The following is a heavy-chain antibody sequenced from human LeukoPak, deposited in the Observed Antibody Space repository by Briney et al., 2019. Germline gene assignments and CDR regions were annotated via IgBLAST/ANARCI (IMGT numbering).Heavy chain of an antibody. Sequence: GASVKVSCKASGYTFTGYYMHWVRQAPGQGLEWMGWINPNSGGTNYAQKFQGWVTMTRDTSISTAYMELSRLRSDDTAVYYCARGDIVVVPAATPLLYNWFDPWGQGTPVTVSS. CDR1: GYTFTGYY. D-gene: IGHD2-2*01. J-gene: IGHJ5*02. CDR2: INPNSGGT. V-gene: IGHV1-2*04. CDR3: ARGDIVVVPAATPLLYNWFDP.